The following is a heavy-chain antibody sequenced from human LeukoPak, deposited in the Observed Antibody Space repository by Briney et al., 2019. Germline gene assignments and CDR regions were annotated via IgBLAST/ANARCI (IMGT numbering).Heavy chain of an antibody. CDR3: ASSSGGSYEDWFDP. CDR2: IYPSGGST. D-gene: IGHD1-26*01. Sequence: ASVKVSCKASGYTFTSYYMHWVRQAPGQGLEWMGVIYPSGGSTSYAQKFQGRVTMTRDTSASTVYMELSSLRSEDTAVYYCASSSGGSYEDWFDPWGQGTLVTVSS. CDR1: GYTFTSYY. J-gene: IGHJ5*02. V-gene: IGHV1-46*01.